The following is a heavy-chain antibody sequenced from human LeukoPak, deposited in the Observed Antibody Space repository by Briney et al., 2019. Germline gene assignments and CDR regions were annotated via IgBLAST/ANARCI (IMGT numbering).Heavy chain of an antibody. CDR1: GGSISSYY. Sequence: SETLSLTCTVSGGSISSYYWSWIRQPAGKGLEWIGRIYTSGSTNYNPSLKSRVTMSVDTSKNQFSLKLSSVTAADTAVYYCARHTGSYYDSSGYPEAPFDYWGQGTLVTVSS. J-gene: IGHJ4*02. V-gene: IGHV4-4*07. CDR2: IYTSGST. CDR3: ARHTGSYYDSSGYPEAPFDY. D-gene: IGHD3-22*01.